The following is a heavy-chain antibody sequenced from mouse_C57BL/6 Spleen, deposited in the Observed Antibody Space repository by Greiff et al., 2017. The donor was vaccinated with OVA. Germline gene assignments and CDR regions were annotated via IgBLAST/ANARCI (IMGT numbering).Heavy chain of an antibody. V-gene: IGHV1-19*01. Sequence: VQLQQSGPVLVKPGASVKMSCKASGYTFTDYYMNWVKQSHGKSLEWIGVINPYNGGTSYNQKFKGKATLTVDKSSSTAYMELNSLTSEDSAVYYCATLYYYGSSYYAMDYWGQGTSVTVSS. CDR2: INPYNGGT. D-gene: IGHD1-1*01. CDR1: GYTFTDYY. J-gene: IGHJ4*01. CDR3: ATLYYYGSSYYAMDY.